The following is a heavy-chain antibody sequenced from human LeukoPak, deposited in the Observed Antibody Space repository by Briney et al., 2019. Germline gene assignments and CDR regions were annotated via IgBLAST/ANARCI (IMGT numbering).Heavy chain of an antibody. CDR2: ISGSGGST. Sequence: GGSLRLSCAASGFTFSSYAMSWVRQAPGKGLEWVSAISGSGGSTYYADSVKGRFTISRDNSKNTLYLQMNSLRAEDTAVYYCAKDSVIFGVVISDAFDIWGRGTMVTVSS. CDR3: AKDSVIFGVVISDAFDI. CDR1: GFTFSSYA. J-gene: IGHJ3*02. V-gene: IGHV3-23*01. D-gene: IGHD3-3*01.